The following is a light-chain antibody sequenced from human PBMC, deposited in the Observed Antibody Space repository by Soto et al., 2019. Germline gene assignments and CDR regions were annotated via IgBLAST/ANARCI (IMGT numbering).Light chain of an antibody. Sequence: EIVLTQSPGTRSLSPGERATLSCRASESITNKYIAWYQHKPGQAPRLLIYGASTRASGTPDRFSGGGSGTDFTLTLSRLEPEDFAVYYCQRYGTSRGTFGQGTKLEIK. CDR2: GAS. CDR3: QRYGTSRGT. J-gene: IGKJ2*01. V-gene: IGKV3-20*01. CDR1: ESITNKY.